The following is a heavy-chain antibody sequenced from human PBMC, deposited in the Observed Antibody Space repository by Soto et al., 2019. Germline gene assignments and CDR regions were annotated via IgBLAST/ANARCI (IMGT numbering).Heavy chain of an antibody. Sequence: HPGGSLRLSCAASGFTFSSNAMHWVRQAPGKGLEWVAVISYDGSNKYYADSVKGRFTISRDNSKNTLYLQMNSLRAEDTAVYYCAREGYSYACDYWGQGTLVTSPQ. CDR3: AREGYSYACDY. V-gene: IGHV3-30-3*01. CDR1: GFTFSSNA. CDR2: ISYDGSNK. J-gene: IGHJ4*02. D-gene: IGHD5-18*01.